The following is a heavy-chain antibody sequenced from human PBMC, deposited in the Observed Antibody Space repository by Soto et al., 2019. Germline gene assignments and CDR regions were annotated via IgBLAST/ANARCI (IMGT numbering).Heavy chain of an antibody. V-gene: IGHV4-59*08. J-gene: IGHJ4*02. CDR3: ARLRYYDILTGSLAWYFDY. D-gene: IGHD3-9*01. Sequence: KLRETLSLTCTVSGGSISSYYWSWSRQPPGKGLEWIGYIYYSGSTNYNPSLKSRVTISVDTSKNQFSLKLSSVTAADTAVYYCARLRYYDILTGSLAWYFDYWGQGTLVTVSS. CDR1: GGSISSYY. CDR2: IYYSGST.